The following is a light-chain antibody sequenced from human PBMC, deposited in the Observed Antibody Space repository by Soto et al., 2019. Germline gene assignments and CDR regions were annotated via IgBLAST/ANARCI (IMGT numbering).Light chain of an antibody. CDR2: GAS. V-gene: IGKV3-20*01. Sequence: EIVLTQSPGTLSLSPGERATLSCRASQSVSSSYLAWYQQKPGQAPRLLIYGASSRATGIPDRFSGSGSGTDFTLTISRLEPEDFAVYYCQQYGSGFTFGPETKVDIK. J-gene: IGKJ3*01. CDR1: QSVSSSY. CDR3: QQYGSGFT.